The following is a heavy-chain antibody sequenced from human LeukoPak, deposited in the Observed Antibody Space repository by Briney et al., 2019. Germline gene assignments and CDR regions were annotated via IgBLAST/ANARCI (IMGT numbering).Heavy chain of an antibody. CDR1: GYTFTGYY. Sequence: ASVKVSCKASGYTFTGYYMHWVRQAPGQGLEWMGRINPNSGGTNYAQKFQGRLTMTSDTSISTAYMELSRLRSDDTAVYYCAKSSGWSTGSGYYGMDVWGQGTTVTVS. D-gene: IGHD6-19*01. V-gene: IGHV1-2*06. CDR2: INPNSGGT. J-gene: IGHJ6*02. CDR3: AKSSGWSTGSGYYGMDV.